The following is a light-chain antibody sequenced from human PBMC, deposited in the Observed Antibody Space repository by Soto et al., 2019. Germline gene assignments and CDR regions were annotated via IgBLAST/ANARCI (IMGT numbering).Light chain of an antibody. CDR3: QQVSSILWT. V-gene: IGKV1-39*01. CDR2: AAS. CDR1: QSISSY. J-gene: IGKJ1*01. Sequence: DIQMTQSPFSLSASVGDRVTITCRASQSISSYLNWYQQKPGKAPKLLIYAASSLQSGVPSRFSGSGSGTNFTLTISSLQPEDFATYYCQQVSSILWTFGQGTKVEIK.